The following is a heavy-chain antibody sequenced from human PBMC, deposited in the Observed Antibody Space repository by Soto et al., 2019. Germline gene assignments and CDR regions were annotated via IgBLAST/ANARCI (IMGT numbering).Heavy chain of an antibody. CDR3: ARHSGQWLVLGTVDY. J-gene: IGHJ4*02. CDR2: INPANGKT. Sequence: QVQLVQSGAEVKKPGASVKVSCKASGYMFTTYAIHWVRQAPGHRLEWMAWINPANGKTKSSQKYQGRVTFTRDTSATTAYMELTSLTPEDTAVYYCARHSGQWLVLGTVDYWGQGTRVTVSS. CDR1: GYMFTTYA. V-gene: IGHV1-3*01. D-gene: IGHD6-19*01.